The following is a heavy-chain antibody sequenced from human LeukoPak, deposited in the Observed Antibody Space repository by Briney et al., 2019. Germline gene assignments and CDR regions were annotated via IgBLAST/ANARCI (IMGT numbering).Heavy chain of an antibody. V-gene: IGHV3-23*05. CDR3: AKGISGSCYTGLGF. J-gene: IGHJ4*02. D-gene: IGHD2-2*02. Sequence: GGSLRLSCAASGFTFSSFAMGWVRPATGKGLQWISCIYGSNNNTYYTDSVTGRFTISRDNSKTTLFLQMNSLRAEDTAVYYCAKGISGSCYTGLGFWGQGTLVTVSS. CDR2: IYGSNNNT. CDR1: GFTFSSFA.